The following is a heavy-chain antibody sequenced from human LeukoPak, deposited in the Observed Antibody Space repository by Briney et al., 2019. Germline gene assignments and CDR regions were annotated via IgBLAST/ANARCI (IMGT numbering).Heavy chain of an antibody. J-gene: IGHJ5*02. V-gene: IGHV3-13*01. CDR1: GFTFIDYD. CDR2: IGIRGDT. D-gene: IGHD6-13*01. Sequence: PGGSLRLSCAASGFTFIDYDMHWVRQVIGKGLEWVSAIGIRGDTHYSGSVKGRFTISRENAESSLYLQMNSLRAEDTAVYYCARILVRLEFDPWGQGTLVTVSS. CDR3: ARILVRLEFDP.